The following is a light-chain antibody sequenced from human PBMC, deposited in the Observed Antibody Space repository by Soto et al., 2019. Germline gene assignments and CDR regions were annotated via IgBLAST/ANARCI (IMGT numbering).Light chain of an antibody. Sequence: GLSLSPGTLSLSTGERATLSCRASQTVRNNYLAWYQQKPGQAPRLLIYDASSRATGIPDRFSGGGSGTEFTLTISSLQSEDFAVYYCQQYNNWPRPFGQGTNVDIK. CDR3: QQYNNWPRP. CDR1: QTVRNNY. J-gene: IGKJ1*01. V-gene: IGKV3-20*01. CDR2: DAS.